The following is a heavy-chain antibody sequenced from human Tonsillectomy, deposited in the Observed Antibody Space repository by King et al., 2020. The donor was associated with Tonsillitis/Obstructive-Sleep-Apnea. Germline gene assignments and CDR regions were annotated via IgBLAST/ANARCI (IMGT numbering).Heavy chain of an antibody. V-gene: IGHV3-13*04. J-gene: IGHJ6*03. Sequence: VQLVESGGGLVQPGGSLRLSRAASEFTFSSYDMHWVRQPTGKGLEWVSAIGTAGDTYYPGSVKGRFTISRENAKNSLYLQMDSLRAGDTAVYYCAREADYYYMDVWGKGTTVTVSS. CDR2: IGTAGDT. CDR3: AREADYYYMDV. CDR1: EFTFSSYD.